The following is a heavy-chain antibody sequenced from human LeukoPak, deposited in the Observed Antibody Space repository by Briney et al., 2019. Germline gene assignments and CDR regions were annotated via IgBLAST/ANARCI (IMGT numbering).Heavy chain of an antibody. V-gene: IGHV4-39*01. D-gene: IGHD3/OR15-3a*01. J-gene: IGHJ4*02. Sequence: PSEALSLTCSVFGDSVNNNAYYWAWIRQAPGKRLEWVGSGHYRETTYSSPSLKSRVTISVDTSKNQVSLKLNSVTAADTGVYYCARQNYDFWPGLLHPDYWGQGIFVAVSS. CDR2: GHYRETT. CDR1: GDSVNNNAYY. CDR3: ARQNYDFWPGLLHPDY.